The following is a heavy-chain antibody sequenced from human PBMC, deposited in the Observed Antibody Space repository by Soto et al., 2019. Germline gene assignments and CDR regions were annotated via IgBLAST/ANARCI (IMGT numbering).Heavy chain of an antibody. CDR3: ARRSAVATFYFYGMDV. CDR2: IYPIDSDT. D-gene: IGHD2-21*02. CDR1: GDSFNSNW. V-gene: IGHV5-51*01. J-gene: IGHJ6*02. Sequence: GESLKISCKVSGDSFNSNWIAWVRQRPGRGLEWMGIIYPIDSDTRYSPSFQGQVTISVDRSVNSAFLQWRSLKASDTATYYCARRSAVATFYFYGMDVWGQGTTVTVSS.